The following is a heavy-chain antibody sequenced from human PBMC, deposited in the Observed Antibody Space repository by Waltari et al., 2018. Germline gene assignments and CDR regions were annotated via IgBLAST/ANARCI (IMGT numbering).Heavy chain of an antibody. CDR3: AKREYGNTINY. CDR2: ISGSGGGT. Sequence: EVQLVESGGGLVQPGGSLSLSCAASGFTLSSHALSWVRQAPGKGLEWVSAISGSGGGTYYADSVKGRFTISRDNSKNTLYLQMNSLRAEDTAVYYCAKREYGNTINYWGQGTLVTVSS. D-gene: IGHD6-6*01. CDR1: GFTLSSHA. J-gene: IGHJ4*02. V-gene: IGHV3-23*04.